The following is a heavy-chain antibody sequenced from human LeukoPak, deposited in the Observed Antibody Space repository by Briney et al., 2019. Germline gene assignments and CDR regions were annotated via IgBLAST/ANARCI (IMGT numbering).Heavy chain of an antibody. D-gene: IGHD4-11*01. CDR1: GFTFRDAW. V-gene: IGHV3-7*01. CDR3: ATYSTRNAREFQS. CDR2: IKTDASEK. Sequence: GGSLRLSCAASGFTFRDAWMTWVRQAPGKGLEWVANIKTDASEKYYADSVKGRFTISRDNAKMSLYLQMNSLRVEDTAVYYCATYSTRNAREFQSWGQGTLVTVSS. J-gene: IGHJ1*01.